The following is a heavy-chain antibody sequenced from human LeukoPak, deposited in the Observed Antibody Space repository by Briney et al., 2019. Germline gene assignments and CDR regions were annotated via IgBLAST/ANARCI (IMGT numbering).Heavy chain of an antibody. D-gene: IGHD5-18*01. CDR3: AKTKRYSYAYYFDY. J-gene: IGHJ4*02. CDR1: GFTFSSYA. CDR2: MSDDGFNK. V-gene: IGHV3-30*18. Sequence: GGSLRLSCAASGFTFSSYAMHWGRQSLGKGLEWVAVMSDDGFNKYYADSVKGRFTISRENSKNTLYLQMNSLRAEDTAVYYCAKTKRYSYAYYFDYWGQGTLVTVSS.